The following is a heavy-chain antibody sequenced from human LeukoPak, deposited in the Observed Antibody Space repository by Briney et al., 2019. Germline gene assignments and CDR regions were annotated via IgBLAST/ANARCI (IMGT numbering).Heavy chain of an antibody. J-gene: IGHJ4*02. CDR2: ISSSGSTI. CDR3: ARAPIAVAGLDY. CDR1: GFTFSSYE. D-gene: IGHD6-19*01. Sequence: GGSLRLSCAASGFTFSSYEMNWVRQAPGKGLEWVSYISSSGSTIYYADSVKGRFTISRDNAKNSLYLQMNSLRAEDTAVYCCARAPIAVAGLDYWGQGTLVTVSS. V-gene: IGHV3-48*03.